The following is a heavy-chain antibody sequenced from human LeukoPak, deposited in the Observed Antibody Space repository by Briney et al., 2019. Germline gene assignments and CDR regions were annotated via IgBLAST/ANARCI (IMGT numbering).Heavy chain of an antibody. V-gene: IGHV3-66*01. CDR3: ARDYNYYHSSGYWYYFDY. D-gene: IGHD3-22*01. Sequence: GGSVSLSCAASGFTVSSNYMSCVRQAPGEGLECFSVIYSDCSTYYEDSVKGRFTISRDNSKNTLYLQTNSLRAEDTAVYYCARDYNYYHSSGYWYYFDYWGQRTLVTVSS. CDR2: IYSDCST. CDR1: GFTVSSNY. J-gene: IGHJ4*02.